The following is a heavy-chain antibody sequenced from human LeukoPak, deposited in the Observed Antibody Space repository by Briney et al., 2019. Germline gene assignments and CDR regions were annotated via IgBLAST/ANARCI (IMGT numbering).Heavy chain of an antibody. CDR2: INTSTGNP. Sequence: GASVKVSCKASGYTFTSYAMNWVRQAPGQGLEWMGWINTSTGNPTYAQGFTGRFVFSLDTSVSTAYLLISSLKAEDTAVYYCARAYQPLGGLSLPDYWGQGTLVTVSS. V-gene: IGHV7-4-1*02. J-gene: IGHJ4*02. CDR1: GYTFTSYA. CDR3: ARAYQPLGGLSLPDY. D-gene: IGHD3-16*02.